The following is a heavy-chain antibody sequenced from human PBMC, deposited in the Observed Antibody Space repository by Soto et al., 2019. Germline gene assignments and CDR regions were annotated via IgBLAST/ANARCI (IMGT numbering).Heavy chain of an antibody. CDR1: GGSISSSSYY. D-gene: IGHD5-18*01. CDR3: ARRTEIQLWKEGLNWFDP. V-gene: IGHV4-39*01. J-gene: IGHJ5*02. Sequence: QLQLQESGPGLVKPSETLSLTCTVSGGSISSSSYYWGWIRQPPGKGLEWIGSIYYSGSTYYNPSLKSRVTISVDTSKNQFSLKLSSVTAADTAVYYCARRTEIQLWKEGLNWFDPWGQGTLVTVSS. CDR2: IYYSGST.